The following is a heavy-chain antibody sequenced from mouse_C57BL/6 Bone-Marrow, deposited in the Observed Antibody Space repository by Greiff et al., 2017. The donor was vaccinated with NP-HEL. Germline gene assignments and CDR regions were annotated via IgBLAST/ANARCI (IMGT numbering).Heavy chain of an antibody. CDR3: ARPTYSPAYYYGSSYRHYFDY. J-gene: IGHJ2*01. Sequence: VQLQQPGAELVKPGASVKLSCKASGYTFTSYWMHWVKQRPGQGLEWIGMIHPGSGNTKYNEKFKGKATLTADTSSSTAYMQLSSLTSEDSAVYYCARPTYSPAYYYGSSYRHYFDYWGQGTTLTVSS. CDR1: GYTFTSYW. V-gene: IGHV1-64*01. CDR2: IHPGSGNT. D-gene: IGHD1-1*01.